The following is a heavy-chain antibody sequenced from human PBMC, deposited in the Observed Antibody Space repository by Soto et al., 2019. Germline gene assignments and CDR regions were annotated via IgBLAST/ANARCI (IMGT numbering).Heavy chain of an antibody. CDR1: GFTFSSYG. CDR2: ILHDGSNK. D-gene: IGHD6-13*01. J-gene: IGHJ4*02. V-gene: IGHV3-30*18. Sequence: VGSLRLSCAASGFTFSSYGMHWVRQAPGKGLEWVAAILHDGSNKYYADSVKGRFTISRDNSKNTLYLQMNSLRAEDTAVYYCAKERLYSSSFDYWGQGTLVTVSS. CDR3: AKERLYSSSFDY.